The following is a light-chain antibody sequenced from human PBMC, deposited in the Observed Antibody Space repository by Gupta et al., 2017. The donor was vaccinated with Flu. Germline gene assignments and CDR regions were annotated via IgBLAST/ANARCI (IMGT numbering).Light chain of an antibody. CDR1: QSVSSN. CDR2: GAS. Sequence: EIVMTQSPATLSVSPGERATLSCRASQSVSSNLDWYQQKPGQAPRLLIYGASTRDTGIPARFSGSGSGTEFTLTISSLQSEDFASYNCQQYKNWPAITFGQGTRLEIK. CDR3: QQYKNWPAIT. J-gene: IGKJ5*01. V-gene: IGKV3-15*01.